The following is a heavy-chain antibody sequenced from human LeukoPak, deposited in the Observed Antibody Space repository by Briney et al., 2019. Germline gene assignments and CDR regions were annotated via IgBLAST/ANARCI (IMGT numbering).Heavy chain of an antibody. D-gene: IGHD3-3*01. V-gene: IGHV4-59*08. J-gene: IGHJ4*02. CDR3: ARARYYDFWSGHRYYFDY. CDR1: GCSINSYY. CDR2: IYYSGST. Sequence: NPSETLTLTCTVSGCSINSYYWRWIRQPPGKGLEWIGYIYYSGSTNHHPSLKSRATISVDTSTTQFSLKLSSVTAADTAVYYCARARYYDFWSGHRYYFDYWGQGTLVTVSS.